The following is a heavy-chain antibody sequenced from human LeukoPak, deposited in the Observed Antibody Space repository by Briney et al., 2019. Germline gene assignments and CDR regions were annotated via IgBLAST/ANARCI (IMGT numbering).Heavy chain of an antibody. Sequence: GASVKVSCKASGYTFTSYDINWVRQATGQGLEWMGWMNPNSGNTGYAQKFQGRVTMTRNTSISTAYMELSSLRSEDTAVYYCARVPRTIAARRSGGNNWFDPWGQGTLVTVSS. D-gene: IGHD6-6*01. CDR3: ARVPRTIAARRSGGNNWFDP. J-gene: IGHJ5*02. CDR2: MNPNSGNT. CDR1: GYTFTSYD. V-gene: IGHV1-8*01.